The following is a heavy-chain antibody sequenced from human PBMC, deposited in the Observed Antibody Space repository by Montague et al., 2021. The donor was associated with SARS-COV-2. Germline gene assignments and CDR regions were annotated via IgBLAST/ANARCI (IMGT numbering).Heavy chain of an antibody. CDR3: ARDGSGSYYNVHQNWFDP. D-gene: IGHD3-10*01. CDR1: GGSISSYY. Sequence: SETLSLTCTVPGGSISSYYRSWIRQPPGKVLAWIGNTYYSGSTNYNPSLKSRVTISVDTSKNQFSLKLSSVTAADTAVYYCARDGSGSYYNVHQNWFDPWGQGTLVTVSS. J-gene: IGHJ5*02. V-gene: IGHV4-59*01. CDR2: TYYSGST.